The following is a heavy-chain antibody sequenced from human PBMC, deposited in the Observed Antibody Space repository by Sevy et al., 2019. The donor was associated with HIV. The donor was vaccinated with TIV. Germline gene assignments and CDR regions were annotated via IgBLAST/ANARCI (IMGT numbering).Heavy chain of an antibody. D-gene: IGHD2-21*01. V-gene: IGHV3-30*02. CDR2: IQYDGSNK. CDR1: GFSFSSYG. J-gene: IGHJ4*02. CDR3: VKEGGGEGGDH. Sequence: GGSLRLSCAASGFSFSSYGMHWIRQAPGKGLEWMSYIQYDGSNKDYADSVKGRFTISRDNSKNTLYLQMNSLRVEDTAVFYCVKEGGGEGGDHWGQGTLVTVSS.